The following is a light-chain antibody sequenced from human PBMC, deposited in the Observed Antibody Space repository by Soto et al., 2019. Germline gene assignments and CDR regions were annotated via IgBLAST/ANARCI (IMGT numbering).Light chain of an antibody. CDR3: QQRFTWPPWT. Sequence: EIVLTQSPATLSLSPGERATLSCRASQSVSSYLAWYQQKPGQAPRLLIYDASNRATAIPARFSGSGSGTEFTLTISSLEPEDFAVYYCQQRFTWPPWTFGQGTKVEI. J-gene: IGKJ1*01. CDR1: QSVSSY. CDR2: DAS. V-gene: IGKV3-11*01.